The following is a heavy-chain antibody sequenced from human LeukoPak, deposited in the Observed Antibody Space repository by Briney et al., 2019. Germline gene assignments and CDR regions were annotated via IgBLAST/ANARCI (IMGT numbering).Heavy chain of an antibody. Sequence: PGGSLRLSCAASGFTFSNCGMHWVRQAPGKGLEWVANIWYDEDESNKYYAASVKGRFTISRDNSKNTMYLQMSSLRVDDTAVYYCARELCIPQAGWQIQHWGQGTLVTVSS. D-gene: IGHD6-13*01. CDR3: ARELCIPQAGWQIQH. CDR1: GFTFSNCG. J-gene: IGHJ1*01. CDR2: IWYDEDESNK. V-gene: IGHV3-33*01.